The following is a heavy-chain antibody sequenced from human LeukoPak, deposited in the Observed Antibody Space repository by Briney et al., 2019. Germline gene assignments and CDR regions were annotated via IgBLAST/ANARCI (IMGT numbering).Heavy chain of an antibody. CDR1: GFTFSNAW. D-gene: IGHD3-10*01. CDR2: IKSKTDGGTT. Sequence: GGSLRLSCAASGFTFSNAWMVWVRQAPGKGLECVGRIKSKTDGGTTDDAAPVNGRFTISRDDSKNTLYLQMNSLKTEDTAGYYCTTRGSDSGWPFFWGQGTLVTVSS. J-gene: IGHJ4*02. V-gene: IGHV3-15*01. CDR3: TTRGSDSGWPFF.